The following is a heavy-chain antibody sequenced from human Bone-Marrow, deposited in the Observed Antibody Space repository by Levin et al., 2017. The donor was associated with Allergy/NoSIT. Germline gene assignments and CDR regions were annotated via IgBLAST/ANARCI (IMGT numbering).Heavy chain of an antibody. CDR2: TYYRSKWYK. Sequence: SQTLSLTCAISGDSVSSTSAAWNWIRQSPSRGLEWLGRTYYRSKWYKDYAASVKSRITINPDTSKNQFSLQLNSVTPEDTAVYFCSRSKLIWFRESIGAEYFQHWGQGTLVTVSS. D-gene: IGHD3-10*01. V-gene: IGHV6-1*01. CDR1: GDSVSSTSAA. CDR3: SRSKLIWFRESIGAEYFQH. J-gene: IGHJ1*01.